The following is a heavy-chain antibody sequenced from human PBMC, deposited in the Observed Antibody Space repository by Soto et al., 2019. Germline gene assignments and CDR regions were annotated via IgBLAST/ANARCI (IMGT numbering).Heavy chain of an antibody. CDR3: AGVEAPYGMDV. CDR1: GGSISSYY. CDR2: IYYSGST. J-gene: IGHJ6*02. Sequence: QVQLQESGPGLVKPSETLSLTCTVSGGSISSYYWSWIRQPPGKGLEWIGYIYYSGSTNYNPSLKSRVTISVDTSKNQFSLKLSSVTAAATAVYYCAGVEAPYGMDVWGQGTTVTVSS. V-gene: IGHV4-59*01.